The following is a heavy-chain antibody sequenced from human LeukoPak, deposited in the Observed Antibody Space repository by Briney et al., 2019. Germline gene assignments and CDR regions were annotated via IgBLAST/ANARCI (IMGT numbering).Heavy chain of an antibody. CDR1: GFTFSTYG. V-gene: IGHV3-30*03. CDR2: ISYDGSNK. Sequence: GGSLRLSCAASGFTFSTYGMHWVRQAPGKGLEWVAVISYDGSNKYYADSVKGRFTISRDNAKNSLYLQMNSLRAEDTAVYYCARKITGNYYNDYWGQGTLVTVSS. J-gene: IGHJ4*02. D-gene: IGHD1-7*01. CDR3: ARKITGNYYNDY.